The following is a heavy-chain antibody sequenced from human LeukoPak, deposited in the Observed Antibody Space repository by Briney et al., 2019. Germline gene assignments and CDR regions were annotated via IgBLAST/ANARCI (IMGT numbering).Heavy chain of an antibody. CDR2: LKSKGSGGTT. J-gene: IGHJ4*02. D-gene: IGHD3-10*01. CDR1: GFNFNAAW. V-gene: IGHV3-15*01. CDR3: SWEMDGSFGRRLEN. Sequence: GGSLRLSCAASGFNFNAAWMSWVRQTPGKGLEWIGRLKSKGSGGTTDYAAPVKGRFAISRDDSKNTLYLQMNSLKIEDTAVYFCSWEMDGSFGRRLENWGQGTLVTVAS.